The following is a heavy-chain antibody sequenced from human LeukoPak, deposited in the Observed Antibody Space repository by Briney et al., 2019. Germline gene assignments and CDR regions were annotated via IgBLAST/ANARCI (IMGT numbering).Heavy chain of an antibody. Sequence: SVKVSCKASGGTFSSYAISWVRQAPGQGLEWMGRIIPILGIANYAQKFQGRVTITADKSTSTAYMELSSLRSEYTAVYYCARSEQQWLVPSYFDYWGQGTLVTVSS. CDR3: ARSEQQWLVPSYFDY. CDR2: IIPILGIA. J-gene: IGHJ4*02. D-gene: IGHD6-19*01. CDR1: GGTFSSYA. V-gene: IGHV1-69*04.